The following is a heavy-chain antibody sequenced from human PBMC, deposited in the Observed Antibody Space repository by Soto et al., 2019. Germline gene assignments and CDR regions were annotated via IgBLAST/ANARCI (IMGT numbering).Heavy chain of an antibody. CDR1: GFFFEDYA. CDR3: AKDMRSSQGGSYAAEL. J-gene: IGHJ4*02. Sequence: SLRLSCAASGFFFEDYAMHWVRQAPGKGLEWVSAISWNSGSIGYADSVKGRFTISRDNAKNSLYLQMNSLRTEDTAFYFCAKDMRSSQGGSYAAELWGQGALVTVSS. V-gene: IGHV3-9*01. D-gene: IGHD3-10*01. CDR2: ISWNSGSI.